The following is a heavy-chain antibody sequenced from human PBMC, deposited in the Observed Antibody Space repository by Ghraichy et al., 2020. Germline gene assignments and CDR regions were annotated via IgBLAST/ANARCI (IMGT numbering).Heavy chain of an antibody. V-gene: IGHV3-53*01. D-gene: IGHD6-13*01. CDR1: GFTVNSNY. J-gene: IGHJ4*02. CDR3: ARDQRWYGDY. Sequence: GGSLRLSCAASGFTVNSNYMSWVRQAPGKGLEWVSVIYSGGSTYYADSVRGRFTISRDNSKNTLYLQMNSLRAEDTAVYYCARDQRWYGDYWGQGSLVTVSS. CDR2: IYSGGST.